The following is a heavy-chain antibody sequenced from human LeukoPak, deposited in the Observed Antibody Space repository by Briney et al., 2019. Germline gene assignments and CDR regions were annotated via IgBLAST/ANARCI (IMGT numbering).Heavy chain of an antibody. Sequence: PGRSLRLSCAASGFTSSGFWMSWVRQAPRKGLGWVANIKKDVSEKYYVDSVKGRFTISRDNAKSSLYLQMNSLRAEDTAVYYCARSRGYSLWHYYYGMDVWGQGTTVTVSS. J-gene: IGHJ6*02. V-gene: IGHV3-7*01. CDR1: GFTSSGFW. D-gene: IGHD5-18*01. CDR3: ARSRGYSLWHYYYGMDV. CDR2: IKKDVSEK.